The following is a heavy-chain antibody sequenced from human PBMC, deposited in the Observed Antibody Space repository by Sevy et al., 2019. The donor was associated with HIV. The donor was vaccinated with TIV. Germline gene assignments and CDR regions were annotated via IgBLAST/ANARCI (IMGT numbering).Heavy chain of an antibody. CDR3: ARGRLLRYYYYGMDV. D-gene: IGHD2-15*01. CDR1: GFTFSSYS. J-gene: IGHJ6*02. Sequence: GGSLRLSCAASGFTFSSYSMNWVRQAPGKGLEWVSSISSSSSYIYYAASVKGRFTISRDNAKNSLFLQMNSLRAEDKAVYYCARGRLLRYYYYGMDVWGQGTTVTVSS. V-gene: IGHV3-21*04. CDR2: ISSSSSYI.